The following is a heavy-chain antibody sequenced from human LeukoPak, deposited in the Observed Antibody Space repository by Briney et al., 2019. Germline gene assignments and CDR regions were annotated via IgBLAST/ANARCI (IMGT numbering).Heavy chain of an antibody. CDR2: FIPIFGTA. CDR1: EGTFSRYV. CDR3: ARDLGISGTYDNYCFDY. Sequence: SVKVSGKTSEGTFSRYVISGVRQAPGQGLEWMGRFIPIFGTAKYAQKFQGRVSITTDETTSTAYMELSSLRSEDTAVYYCARDLGISGTYDNYCFDYWGQGTLVTVSS. J-gene: IGHJ4*02. V-gene: IGHV1-69*05. D-gene: IGHD1-20*01.